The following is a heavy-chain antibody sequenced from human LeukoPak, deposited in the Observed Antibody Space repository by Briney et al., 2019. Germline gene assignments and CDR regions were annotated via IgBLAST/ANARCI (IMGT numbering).Heavy chain of an antibody. CDR2: ISSSSSYI. V-gene: IGHV3-21*01. CDR3: ARDRYSSGWMTFDY. J-gene: IGHJ4*02. CDR1: GFTFSSYG. D-gene: IGHD6-19*01. Sequence: GGSLRLSCAASGFTFSSYGMNWVRQAPGKGLEWVSSISSSSSYIYYADSVKGRFTISRDNAKNSLYLQMNSLRAEDTAVYYCARDRYSSGWMTFDYWGQGTLVTVSS.